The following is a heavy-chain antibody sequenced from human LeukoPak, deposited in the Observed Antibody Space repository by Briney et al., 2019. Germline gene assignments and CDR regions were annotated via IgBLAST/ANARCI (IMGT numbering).Heavy chain of an antibody. CDR2: IIPIFGTA. CDR3: ARDRSSSLYYYYYMDV. V-gene: IGHV1-69*01. Sequence: VASVKVSCKASGGTFSSYAISWVRRAPGQGLEWMGGIIPIFGTANYAQKFQGRVTITADESTSTAYMELSSLRSEDTAVYYCARDRSSSLYYYYYMDVWGKGTTVTVSS. D-gene: IGHD6-6*01. J-gene: IGHJ6*03. CDR1: GGTFSSYA.